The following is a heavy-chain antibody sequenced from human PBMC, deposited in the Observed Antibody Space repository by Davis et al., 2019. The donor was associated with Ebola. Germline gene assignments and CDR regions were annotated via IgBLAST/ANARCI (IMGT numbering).Heavy chain of an antibody. D-gene: IGHD1-14*01. V-gene: IGHV3-30*03. CDR1: GFTFSSYG. CDR2: ISYDGSNK. Sequence: PGGSLTLSCAASGFTFSSYGMHWVRQAPGKGLEWVAVISYDGSNKYYADSVKGRFTISRDNSKNTLYLQMNSLRAEDTAVYYCARGPGKVLGSGYYYYGMDVWGQGTTVTVSS. CDR3: ARGPGKVLGSGYYYYGMDV. J-gene: IGHJ6*02.